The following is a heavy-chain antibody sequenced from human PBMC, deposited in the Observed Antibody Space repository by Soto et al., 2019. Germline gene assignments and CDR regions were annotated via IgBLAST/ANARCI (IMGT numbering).Heavy chain of an antibody. D-gene: IGHD6-13*01. CDR3: AIRSSWNWFDP. CDR2: IYYSGST. V-gene: IGHV4-30-4*01. Sequence: SETLSLTCTVSGGSISSGDYYWSWIRQPPGKGLEWIGYIYYSGSTYYNPSLKSRVTIPVDTSKNQFSLKLSSVTAADTAVYYCAIRSSWNWFDPWGQGTLVTVSS. J-gene: IGHJ5*02. CDR1: GGSISSGDYY.